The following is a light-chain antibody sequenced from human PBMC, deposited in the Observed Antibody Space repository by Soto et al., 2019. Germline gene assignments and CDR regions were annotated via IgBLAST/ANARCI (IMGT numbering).Light chain of an antibody. CDR2: EVT. J-gene: IGLJ1*01. CDR1: SSDVGGYNY. V-gene: IGLV2-8*01. Sequence: QSVLTQPRSASGSPGQSVTFSCTGTSSDVGGYNYVSWYQQHPGKAPKLMIYEVTKRPSGVPDRFAGSKSGNTASLTVSGLQGEDDADYYCSSYAGSDTYVFGTGTKLTV. CDR3: SSYAGSDTYV.